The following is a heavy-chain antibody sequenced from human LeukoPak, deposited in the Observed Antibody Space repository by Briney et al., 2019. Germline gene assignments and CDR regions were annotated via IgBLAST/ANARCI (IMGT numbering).Heavy chain of an antibody. J-gene: IGHJ6*02. D-gene: IGHD6-19*01. Sequence: KPSETLSLTCAVYGGSFSGYYWSWIRQPPGKGLEWIGEINHSGSTNYNPSLKSRVTISVDTSKNQFSLKLSSVTAADTAVYYCARDYSSGWTTPYYYGMDVWGQGTTVTVSS. CDR1: GGSFSGYY. CDR2: INHSGST. CDR3: ARDYSSGWTTPYYYGMDV. V-gene: IGHV4-34*01.